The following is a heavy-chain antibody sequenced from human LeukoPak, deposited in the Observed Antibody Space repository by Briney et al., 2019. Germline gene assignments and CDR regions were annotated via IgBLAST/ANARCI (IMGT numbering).Heavy chain of an antibody. CDR3: AREVLSSGDHFDY. Sequence: PGRSLRLSCAASGFTFSNYGMHWVRQAPGKGLEWVAVIWYDGNNEYYADSLKGRFTISRDNSENTLYLQMNSLRAEDTAVYYCAREVLSSGDHFDYWGQGTLVTVSS. CDR2: IWYDGNNE. V-gene: IGHV3-33*01. CDR1: GFTFSNYG. D-gene: IGHD4-17*01. J-gene: IGHJ4*02.